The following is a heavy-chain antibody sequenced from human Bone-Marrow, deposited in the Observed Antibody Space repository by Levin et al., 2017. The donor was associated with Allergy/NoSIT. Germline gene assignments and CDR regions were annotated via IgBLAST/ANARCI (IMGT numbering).Heavy chain of an antibody. V-gene: IGHV3-30*03. CDR1: GFTFSSYK. D-gene: IGHD6-19*01. Sequence: GESLKISCAASGFTFSSYKMHWVRQAPGKGLEWVAVISHDGSNKYYADSVKGRVTISRDNSKNTLYLQMNSLRAEDTAVYYCARTRGWDPAVTGMEYWGQGTLVTVSS. CDR2: ISHDGSNK. CDR3: ARTRGWDPAVTGMEY. J-gene: IGHJ4*02.